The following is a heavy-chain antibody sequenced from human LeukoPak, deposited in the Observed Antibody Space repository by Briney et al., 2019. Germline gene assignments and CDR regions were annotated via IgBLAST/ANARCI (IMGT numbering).Heavy chain of an antibody. Sequence: GGSLRLSCAASGITFSGYSMNWVRQAPGKGLEWVSSISGSGESIYYADSVKGRFTISRDNARNSLYLQMDSLRAEDTAVYYCARANSPAISFFDYWGQGTLVTVSS. J-gene: IGHJ4*02. D-gene: IGHD3-9*01. CDR2: ISGSGESI. CDR3: ARANSPAISFFDY. V-gene: IGHV3-21*01. CDR1: GITFSGYS.